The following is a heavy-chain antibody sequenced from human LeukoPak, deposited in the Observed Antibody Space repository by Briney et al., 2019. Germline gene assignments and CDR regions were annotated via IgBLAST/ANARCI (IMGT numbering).Heavy chain of an antibody. CDR3: ARGGLYCSSTSCQGYYYYYYYMDV. J-gene: IGHJ6*03. D-gene: IGHD2-2*01. CDR2: IIPIFGTV. Sequence: ASVKVSCKASGGTFSSYAISWVRQAPGQGLEWMGGIIPIFGTVNYAQKFQGRVTITTDESTSTAYMELSSLRSEDTAVYYCARGGLYCSSTSCQGYYYYYYYMDVRGKGTTVTVSS. V-gene: IGHV1-69*05. CDR1: GGTFSSYA.